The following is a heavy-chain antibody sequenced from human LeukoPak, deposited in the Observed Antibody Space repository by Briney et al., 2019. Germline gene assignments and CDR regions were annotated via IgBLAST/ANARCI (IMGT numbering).Heavy chain of an antibody. D-gene: IGHD3-16*01. V-gene: IGHV3-64*01. CDR3: ARWRGSYCDY. J-gene: IGHJ4*02. CDR1: GFAFSSSA. Sequence: GGSLRLSRAASGFAFSSSAMHWVRQAPGKGLEYVSAISSDGGRTYYANSVKGRFTISRDNSKNTLYLQMGSLRAEDMAVYYCARWRGSYCDYWGQGTLVTVAS. CDR2: ISSDGGRT.